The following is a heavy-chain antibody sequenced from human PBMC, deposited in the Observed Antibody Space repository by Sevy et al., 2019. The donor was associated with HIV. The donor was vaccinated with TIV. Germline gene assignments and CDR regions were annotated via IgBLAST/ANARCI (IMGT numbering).Heavy chain of an antibody. D-gene: IGHD1-26*01. CDR1: GYTFTGYY. J-gene: IGHJ4*02. Sequence: ASVKVSCKASGYTFTGYYMHWVRQAPGQGLEWMGWINPNSGGTNYAQKFQGRVTMTRDTSISTAYMELSRLRSDDTAGYYCERVYRWELRAFDYWGQGTLVTVSS. CDR2: INPNSGGT. CDR3: ERVYRWELRAFDY. V-gene: IGHV1-2*02.